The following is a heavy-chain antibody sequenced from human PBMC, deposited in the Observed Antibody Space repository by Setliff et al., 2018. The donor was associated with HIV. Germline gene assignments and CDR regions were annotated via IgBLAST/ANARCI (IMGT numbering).Heavy chain of an antibody. V-gene: IGHV4-59*11. D-gene: IGHD6-19*01. J-gene: IGHJ6*03. CDR2: IHYSGSI. CDR1: GGSISSHY. CDR3: ARVPSSGWYGGHHYMDV. Sequence: LSLTCTVSGGSISSHYWNWIRQPPGKGLEWLGYIHYSGSINYNPSLKSRVTISGDSSKKQVSLMLSSVTAADTAVYLCARVPSSGWYGGHHYMDVWGQGTTVTVSS.